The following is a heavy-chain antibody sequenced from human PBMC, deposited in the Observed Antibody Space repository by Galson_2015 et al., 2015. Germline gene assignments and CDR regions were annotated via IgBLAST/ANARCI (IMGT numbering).Heavy chain of an antibody. D-gene: IGHD6-19*01. V-gene: IGHV1-58*01. CDR1: GFTFTSSA. CDR3: AAVGGIAVAGGIDY. Sequence: SVKVSCKASGFTFTSSAVQWVRQARGQRLEWIGWIVVGRGNTNYAQKFQERVTITRDMSTSTAYMELSSLRSEDTAVYYCAAVGGIAVAGGIDYWGQGTLVTVSS. CDR2: IVVGRGNT. J-gene: IGHJ4*02.